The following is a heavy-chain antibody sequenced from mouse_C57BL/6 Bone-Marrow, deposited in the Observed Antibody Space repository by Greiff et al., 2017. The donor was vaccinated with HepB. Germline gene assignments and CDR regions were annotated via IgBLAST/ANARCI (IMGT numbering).Heavy chain of an antibody. V-gene: IGHV5-4*01. D-gene: IGHD2-5*01. CDR3: ARETIVNWYFDV. Sequence: LVESGGGLLKPGGSLKLSCAASGFTFSSYAMSWVRQTPEKRLEWVATISDGGSYTYYPDNVKGRFTISRDNAKNNLYLQMSHLKSEDTAMYYCARETIVNWYFDVWGTGTTVTVSS. CDR2: ISDGGSYT. CDR1: GFTFSSYA. J-gene: IGHJ1*03.